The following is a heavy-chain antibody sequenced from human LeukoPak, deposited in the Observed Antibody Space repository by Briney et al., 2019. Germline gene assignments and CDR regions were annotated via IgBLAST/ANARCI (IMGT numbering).Heavy chain of an antibody. D-gene: IGHD3-3*01. CDR1: GFTFSSYW. V-gene: IGHV3-7*01. CDR3: AGVKDVLRFLEWFRRPNYYYYYMDV. Sequence: PGGSLRLSCAASGFTFSSYWMSWVRQAPGKGLEWVANIKQDGSEKYYVDSVKGRFTISRDNAKNSLYLQMNSLRAEDTAVYYCAGVKDVLRFLEWFRRPNYYYYYMDVWGKGTTVTVSS. J-gene: IGHJ6*03. CDR2: IKQDGSEK.